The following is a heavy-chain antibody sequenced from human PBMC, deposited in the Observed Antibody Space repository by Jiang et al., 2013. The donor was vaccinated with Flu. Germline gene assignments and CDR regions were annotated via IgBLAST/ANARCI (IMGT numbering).Heavy chain of an antibody. J-gene: IGHJ5*02. CDR2: IIPILGIA. CDR3: ARDIPKGGYCSGGSCYGRWFDP. Sequence: SGAEVKKPGSSVKVSCKASGGTFSSYAISWVRQAPGQGLEWMGRIIPILGIANYAQKFQGRVTITADKSTSTAYMELSSLRSEDTAVYYCARDIPKGGYCSGGSCYGRWFDPWGQGTLVTVSS. D-gene: IGHD2-15*01. CDR1: GGTFSSYA. V-gene: IGHV1-69*04.